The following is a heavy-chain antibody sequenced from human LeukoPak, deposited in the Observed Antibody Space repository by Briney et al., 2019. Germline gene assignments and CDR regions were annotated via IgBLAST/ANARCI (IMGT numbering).Heavy chain of an antibody. J-gene: IGHJ4*02. CDR1: GYTFTDYY. V-gene: IGHV1-2*02. D-gene: IGHD3-22*01. CDR3: MTDSSGYYYDGNY. CDR2: INPHSGGT. Sequence: ASVKVSCKASGYTFTDYYMHWVRQAPGQGLEWMGWINPHSGGTDHAQKFQGRVTMTRDTSISTAYMELSSLRSEDTAVYYCMTDSSGYYYDGNYWGQGTLVTVSS.